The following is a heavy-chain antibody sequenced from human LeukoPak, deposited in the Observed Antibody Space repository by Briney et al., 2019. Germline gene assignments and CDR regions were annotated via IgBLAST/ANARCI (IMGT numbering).Heavy chain of an antibody. Sequence: GESLKISCKGSGYSFASYWIAWVRQMPGKGLEWMGIIYPRDSDEKYTPYFQGQDSISADKSISTAYLQWSSLQASDTAIYFCARSHSSTLTWFDPWGQGTLVTVSS. CDR2: IYPRDSDE. CDR1: GYSFASYW. CDR3: ARSHSSTLTWFDP. J-gene: IGHJ5*02. V-gene: IGHV5-51*01.